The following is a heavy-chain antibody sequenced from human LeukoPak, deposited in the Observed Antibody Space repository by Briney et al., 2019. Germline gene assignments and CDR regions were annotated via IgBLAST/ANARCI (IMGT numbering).Heavy chain of an antibody. D-gene: IGHD2-21*02. CDR1: GFTVSSYY. V-gene: IGHV3-53*01. J-gene: IGHJ4*02. Sequence: GGSLRLSCAASGFTVSSYYMNWVRQAPGKELEWVSVIYTGGGRYYADSVRGRFTISRDTSKNMVFLQMNSLRVEDTAVYYCARDESRGNLVTAPDYWGQGTLVTVSS. CDR3: ARDESRGNLVTAPDY. CDR2: IYTGGGR.